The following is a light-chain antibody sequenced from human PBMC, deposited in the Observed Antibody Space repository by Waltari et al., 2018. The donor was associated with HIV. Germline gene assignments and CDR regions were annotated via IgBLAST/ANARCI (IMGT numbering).Light chain of an antibody. CDR3: SAWDDSLNVVM. V-gene: IGLV1-44*01. Sequence: QSLLTQPPSASGHPRQRASLSCYGSRSNIGRNAVNWYQQLPGTAPKLHIYNNNRRPSVVPDRVSGSKSGTSASLAISGLQSEDEAAYYCSAWDDSLNVVMFGGGTTLTVL. J-gene: IGLJ3*02. CDR2: NNN. CDR1: RSNIGRNA.